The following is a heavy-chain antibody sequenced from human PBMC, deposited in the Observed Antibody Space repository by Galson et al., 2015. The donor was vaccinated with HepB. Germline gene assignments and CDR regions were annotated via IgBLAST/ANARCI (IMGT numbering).Heavy chain of an antibody. Sequence: SLRLSCAASGFTFSNFNMNWVRQAPGKGLEWVAVISYDGSNKYYADSVKGRFTISRDNSKNTLYLQMNSLRAEDTAVYYCARARGYSGYDFRRMAFDIWGQGTMVTVSS. J-gene: IGHJ3*02. V-gene: IGHV3-30*03. D-gene: IGHD5-12*01. CDR1: GFTFSNFN. CDR3: ARARGYSGYDFRRMAFDI. CDR2: ISYDGSNK.